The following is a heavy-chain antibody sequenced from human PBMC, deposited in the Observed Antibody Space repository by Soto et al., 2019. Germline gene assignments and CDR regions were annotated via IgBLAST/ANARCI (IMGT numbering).Heavy chain of an antibody. V-gene: IGHV3-23*01. CDR1: GFTFATYT. CDR2: ITGSDGRT. Sequence: GGSLRLSCAASGFTFATYTMSWVRQTPGKGLEWVSAITGSDGRTYYADSVKGRFTISRDNSKNTLYLQMNSLGAEDTAVYYCSKNTAATIRVGFDYWGQRTLVTVSS. D-gene: IGHD5-12*01. J-gene: IGHJ4*02. CDR3: SKNTAATIRVGFDY.